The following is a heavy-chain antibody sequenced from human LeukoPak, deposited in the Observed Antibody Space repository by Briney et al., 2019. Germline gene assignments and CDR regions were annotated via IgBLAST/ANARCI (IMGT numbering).Heavy chain of an antibody. V-gene: IGHV1-2*02. CDR1: GYTFTGYY. CDR3: ARGRRKFDY. CDR2: INPNSGGT. Sequence: ASVKVSCKASGYTFTGYYMHWVRQAPGRGLEWMGWINPNSGGTNYAQKFQGRVTMTRNTSISTAYMELSSLRSEDTAVYYCARGRRKFDYWGQGTLVTVSS. D-gene: IGHD2/OR15-2a*01. J-gene: IGHJ4*02.